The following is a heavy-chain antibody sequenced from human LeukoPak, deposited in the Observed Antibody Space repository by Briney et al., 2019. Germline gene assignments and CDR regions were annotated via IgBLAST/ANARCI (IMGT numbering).Heavy chain of an antibody. CDR3: ARASYTSSLYLDY. V-gene: IGHV1-46*01. D-gene: IGHD6-6*01. CDR1: GYTFTSHY. J-gene: IGHJ4*02. Sequence: ASVKVSCTASGYTFTSHYINWVRQAPGQGLEWMGTINPSSGGTTYAQKFQGRVTMTRDTSTSTVYMEVSSLRSEDTAVYYCARASYTSSLYLDYWGQGTLVTVSS. CDR2: INPSSGGT.